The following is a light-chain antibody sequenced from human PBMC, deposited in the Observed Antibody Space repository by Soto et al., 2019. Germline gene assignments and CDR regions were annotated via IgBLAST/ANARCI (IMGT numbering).Light chain of an antibody. J-gene: IGLJ1*01. V-gene: IGLV2-14*01. CDR3: SSYTSTNTPYV. CDR1: SSDVGGYNY. CDR2: EVT. Sequence: QSALTQPRSVSGSPGQSVTISCTGTSSDVGGYNYVSWYQQNPGKAPKLMIYEVTTRPSGISSRFSGSKSGNTASLTISGLQADDEAYYYCSSYTSTNTPYVFGTGTKLTVL.